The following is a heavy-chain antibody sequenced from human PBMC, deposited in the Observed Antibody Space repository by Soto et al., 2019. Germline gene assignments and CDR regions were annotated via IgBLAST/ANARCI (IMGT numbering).Heavy chain of an antibody. Sequence: SETLSLTCAVSGYSITSSYWWGWIRQPPGKGLEWIGYIYYTGTTYYNPSLRSRVAMSVDTSKNQFSLSLRSVSAVDTAVYYCERSVGELLGLDPWGQGSLVTVSS. CDR2: IYYTGTT. CDR1: GYSITSSYW. D-gene: IGHD1-26*01. CDR3: ERSVGELLGLDP. V-gene: IGHV4-28*01. J-gene: IGHJ5*02.